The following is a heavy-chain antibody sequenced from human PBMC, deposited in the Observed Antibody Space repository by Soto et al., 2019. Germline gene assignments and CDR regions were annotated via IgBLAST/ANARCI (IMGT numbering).Heavy chain of an antibody. D-gene: IGHD3-3*01. V-gene: IGHV4-34*01. CDR1: GGSFSGYY. CDR2: INHSGST. J-gene: IGHJ4*02. Sequence: SETLSLTCAVYGGSFSGYYWSWIRQPPGKGLEWIGEINHSGSTNYNPSLKSRVTISVDTSKNQFSLKLSSVTAADTAVYYCAGGYDFWGQGTLVTVSS. CDR3: AGGYDF.